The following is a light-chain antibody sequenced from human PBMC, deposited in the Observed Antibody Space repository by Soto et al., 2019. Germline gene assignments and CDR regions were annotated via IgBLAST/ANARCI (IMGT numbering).Light chain of an antibody. CDR3: QSYDSSLSVV. J-gene: IGLJ2*01. CDR2: VND. V-gene: IGLV1-40*01. CDR1: SSNIGAGYG. Sequence: QSVLTQPPSVSGAPGQRVSISCTGSSSNIGAGYGVHWYQQLPGAAPKLLIYVNDNRPSGVPDRFSGSKSGASASLAITGLQAEDEADYYCQSYDSSLSVVFGGGTQLTVL.